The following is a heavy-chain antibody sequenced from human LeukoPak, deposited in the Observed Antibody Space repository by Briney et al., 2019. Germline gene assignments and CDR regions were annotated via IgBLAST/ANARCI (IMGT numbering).Heavy chain of an antibody. D-gene: IGHD3-22*01. J-gene: IGHJ5*02. V-gene: IGHV1-46*01. CDR2: INPSGGST. CDR1: GYTFTGYY. Sequence: ASVKVSCKASGYTFTGYYIHWVRQAPGQGLEWMGIINPSGGSTSYAQKFQGRVTMTRDMSTSTVYMELSSLRSEDTAVYYCARETPTYYYDSSGYHWFDPWGQGTLVTVSS. CDR3: ARETPTYYYDSSGYHWFDP.